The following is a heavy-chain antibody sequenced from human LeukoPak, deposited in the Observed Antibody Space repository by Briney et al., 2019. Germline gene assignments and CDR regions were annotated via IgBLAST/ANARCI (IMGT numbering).Heavy chain of an antibody. V-gene: IGHV3-74*03. J-gene: IGHJ4*02. CDR2: INTDDSSI. Sequence: GESLRLSCAVSGFTLSDYWMHWVRQAPAKGLVWVSRINTDDSSITHADSVKGRFTIPRDNAKNTLYLQMNSLRAEDTAVYFCARDRSPGILDFWSQGTLVTVSS. CDR3: ARDRSPGILDF. CDR1: GFTLSDYW.